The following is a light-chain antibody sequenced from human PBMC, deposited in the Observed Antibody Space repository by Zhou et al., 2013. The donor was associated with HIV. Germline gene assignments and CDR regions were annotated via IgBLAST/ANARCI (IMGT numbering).Light chain of an antibody. J-gene: IGKJ2*01. CDR3: QQSYSIPYT. CDR2: AAS. CDR1: QTISTY. V-gene: IGKV1-39*01. Sequence: DIQMTQSPSSLSASVGDRVTITCRASQTISTYLNWYQQKPGKVPRLLIYAASTLQSGVPSRFSGSGSGTDFTLMISGLQPEDFATYYCQQSYSIPYTFGQGTKLEIK.